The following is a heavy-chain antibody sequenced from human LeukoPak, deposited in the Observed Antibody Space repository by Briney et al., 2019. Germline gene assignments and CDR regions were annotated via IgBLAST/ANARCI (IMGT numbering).Heavy chain of an antibody. D-gene: IGHD2-15*01. J-gene: IGHJ4*02. CDR2: VNWNGDRT. CDR1: GFNFFDSD. V-gene: IGHV3-20*04. Sequence: GGSLRLSCATAGFNFFDSDMAGVRQAPGKGLEWVSGVNWNGDRTTYADSVKGRFAISRDNGKNSLYLQMNSLGADDTAIYYCVREVVALPNFDFWGQGTLVTVSS. CDR3: VREVVALPNFDF.